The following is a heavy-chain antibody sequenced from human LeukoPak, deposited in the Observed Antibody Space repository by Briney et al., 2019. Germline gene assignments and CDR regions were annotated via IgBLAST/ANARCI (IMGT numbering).Heavy chain of an antibody. Sequence: SSETLSLTCTVSGYSISSGYYWGWIRQPPGKGLEWIGSMHHSGSTYYNPSLKSRVTISVDTSKNQFSLKLSSVTAADTAVYYCARAVPAAAAGTTWFDPWGQGTLVIVSS. V-gene: IGHV4-38-2*02. CDR2: MHHSGST. CDR3: ARAVPAAAAGTTWFDP. CDR1: GYSISSGYY. J-gene: IGHJ5*02. D-gene: IGHD6-13*01.